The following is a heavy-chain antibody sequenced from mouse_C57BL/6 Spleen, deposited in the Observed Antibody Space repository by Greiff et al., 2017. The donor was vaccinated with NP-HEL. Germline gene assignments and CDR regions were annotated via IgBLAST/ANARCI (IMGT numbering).Heavy chain of an antibody. V-gene: IGHV1-52*01. CDR3: ARLDGYLSPFDY. CDR2: IDPSDSET. J-gene: IGHJ2*01. Sequence: VKLQQPGAELVRPGSSVKLSCKASGYTFTSYWMHWVKQRPIQGLEWIGNIDPSDSETHYNPKFKDKATLTVDKSSSTAYMQLSSLTSEDSAVYYCARLDGYLSPFDYWGQGTTLTVSS. CDR1: GYTFTSYW. D-gene: IGHD2-3*01.